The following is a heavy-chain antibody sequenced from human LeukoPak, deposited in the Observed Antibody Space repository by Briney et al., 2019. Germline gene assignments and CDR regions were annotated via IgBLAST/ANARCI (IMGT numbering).Heavy chain of an antibody. CDR2: IDPRDSDT. J-gene: IGHJ4*02. D-gene: IGHD2-2*01. V-gene: IGHV5-51*01. CDR3: ARRQYQLNKPPFDY. Sequence: GESLKISCKGSGYSFSSYWIGWVCQMPGKGLEWMGIIDPRDSDTRYSPSFRGQVTISAAKSINTAYLQWSSLKASDTAIYYCARRQYQLNKPPFDYWGQGTQVTVSS. CDR1: GYSFSSYW.